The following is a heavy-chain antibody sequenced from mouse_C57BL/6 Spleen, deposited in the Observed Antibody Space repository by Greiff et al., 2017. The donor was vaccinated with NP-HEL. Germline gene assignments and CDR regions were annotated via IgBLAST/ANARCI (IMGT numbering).Heavy chain of an antibody. J-gene: IGHJ2*01. Sequence: QVQLKQSGPGLVQPSQSLSIPCTVSGFSLTSYGVHWVRQSPGKGLEWLGVLWSVGSTDYNAAFISRLSINKEKYKSQVFFKMNSLRTDDTAIYYCARSLGGYWGQGTTLTVSS. CDR2: LWSVGST. D-gene: IGHD4-1*01. CDR3: ARSLGGY. CDR1: GFSLTSYG. V-gene: IGHV2-2*01.